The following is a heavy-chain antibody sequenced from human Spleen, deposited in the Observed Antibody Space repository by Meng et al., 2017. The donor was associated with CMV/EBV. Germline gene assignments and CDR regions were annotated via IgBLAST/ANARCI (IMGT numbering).Heavy chain of an antibody. D-gene: IGHD3-10*01. CDR1: GSFSGYY. CDR3: ARGPLITMVRGVINWFDP. Sequence: GSFSGYYWSWIRQPPGKGLEWIGEINHSGSTNYHPSLKSRVTISVDTSKNQFSLKLSSVTAADTAVYYCARGPLITMVRGVINWFDPWGQGTLVTVSS. CDR2: INHSGST. V-gene: IGHV4-34*01. J-gene: IGHJ5*02.